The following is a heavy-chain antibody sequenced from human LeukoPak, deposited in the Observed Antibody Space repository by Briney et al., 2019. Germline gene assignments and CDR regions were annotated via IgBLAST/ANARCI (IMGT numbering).Heavy chain of an antibody. CDR3: ATDGGGDAFDI. CDR1: GGSISSGGYY. Sequence: SQTLSLTCTVSGGSISSGGYYWSWIRQPPGKGLEWIGYIYHSGSTYYNPSLKSRVTISVDRSKNQFSLKLSSVTAADTAVYYCATDGGGDAFDIWGQGTMVTVSS. CDR2: IYHSGST. D-gene: IGHD6-25*01. V-gene: IGHV4-30-2*01. J-gene: IGHJ3*02.